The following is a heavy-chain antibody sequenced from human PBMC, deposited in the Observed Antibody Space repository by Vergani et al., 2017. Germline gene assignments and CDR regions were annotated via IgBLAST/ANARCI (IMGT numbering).Heavy chain of an antibody. D-gene: IGHD6-13*01. CDR2: ISSSSSYT. CDR1: GFTFSDYY. V-gene: IGHV3-11*05. CDR3: AGATSSWYPVDY. Sequence: QVQLVESGGGLVKPGGSLRLSCAASGFTFSDYYMSWIRQAPGKGLEWVSYISSSSSYTNYADSVKGRFTISRDNAKNSLYLQMNSLRAEDTAVYYCAGATSSWYPVDYWGQGTLGTVSS. J-gene: IGHJ4*02.